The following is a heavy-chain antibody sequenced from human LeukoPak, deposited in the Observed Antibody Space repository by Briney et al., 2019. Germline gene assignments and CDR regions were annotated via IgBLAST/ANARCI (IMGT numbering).Heavy chain of an antibody. Sequence: SVKVSCMASGGTFITYAISWVRQAPGQGLEWMGGIIPIFGTANYAQKLQRRVTITADESTSTAYMELSSLRSEDTAVYYCARDRTTGPTGGIDPWGQGTLVTVSS. CDR3: ARDRTTGPTGGIDP. CDR1: GGTFITYA. D-gene: IGHD1-1*01. V-gene: IGHV1-69*01. J-gene: IGHJ5*02. CDR2: IIPIFGTA.